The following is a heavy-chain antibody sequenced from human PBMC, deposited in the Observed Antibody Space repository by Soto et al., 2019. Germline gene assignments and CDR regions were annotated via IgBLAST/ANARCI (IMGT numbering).Heavy chain of an antibody. J-gene: IGHJ4*02. D-gene: IGHD3-22*01. V-gene: IGHV4-4*07. CDR2: IYTSGST. Sequence: QVQLQESGPGLVKPSETLSLTCTVSGGSISSYYWSWIRQPAGKGLEWIGRIYTSGSTNYNPSLKSRVTMSVDTSKNQFSLKLSSVTAADTAVYYCARDRYYYDSSVGPFDYWGQGTLVTVSS. CDR3: ARDRYYYDSSVGPFDY. CDR1: GGSISSYY.